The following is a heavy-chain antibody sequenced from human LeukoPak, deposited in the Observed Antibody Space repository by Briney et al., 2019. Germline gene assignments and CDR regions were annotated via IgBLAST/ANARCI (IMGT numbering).Heavy chain of an antibody. D-gene: IGHD6-13*01. CDR2: ISSSGCTF. CDR3: VRSPRIAVPGIQLDY. J-gene: IGHJ4*02. Sequence: GGSLRLSCAASGFTFSSYEMNWVRQAPGKGLDQGPYISSSGCTFYYADSVKGRFPVSRDNAKNSLYLQMNSLRAEDTAVYFCVRSPRIAVPGIQLDYWGQGTLVTVSS. V-gene: IGHV3-48*03. CDR1: GFTFSSYE.